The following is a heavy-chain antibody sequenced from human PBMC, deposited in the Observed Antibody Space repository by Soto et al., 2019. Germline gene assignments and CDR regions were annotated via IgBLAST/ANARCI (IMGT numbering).Heavy chain of an antibody. CDR1: GGSISSGGYY. D-gene: IGHD3-22*01. Sequence: SETLSLTCTVSGGSISSGGYYWSWIRQHPGKGLEWIGYIYYSGSTYYNPSLKSRVTISVDTSKNQFSLKLSSVTAADTAVYYCARVPITMIVVRDAFDIWGQGTMVTVSS. V-gene: IGHV4-31*03. J-gene: IGHJ3*02. CDR3: ARVPITMIVVRDAFDI. CDR2: IYYSGST.